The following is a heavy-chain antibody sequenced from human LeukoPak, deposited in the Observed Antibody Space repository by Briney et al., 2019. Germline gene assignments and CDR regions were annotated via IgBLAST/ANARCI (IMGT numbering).Heavy chain of an antibody. CDR1: GGSISGYY. J-gene: IGHJ4*02. CDR2: IYYSGST. Sequence: SETLSLTCTVSGGSISGYYWSWIRQPPGKGLEWIGYIYYSGSTKYNPSLKSRVTMSVDTSRNQFSLKLSSVTAADTAVYYCATLSSSPGGGPGIFDYWGQGTLVTVSS. V-gene: IGHV4-59*01. D-gene: IGHD2-2*01. CDR3: ATLSSSPGGGPGIFDY.